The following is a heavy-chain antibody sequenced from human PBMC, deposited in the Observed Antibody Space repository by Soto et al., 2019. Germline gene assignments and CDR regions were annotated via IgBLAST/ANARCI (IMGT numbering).Heavy chain of an antibody. Sequence: PGGSLRLSCEASGFTFSDYVMNWVRQGPGKGLEWVSTIGRGDDKYYADSVKGRFTISRDTSKNTLFLQMNSLRAEDTAVYYCARDPHGDSSGLHDAFDIWGQGTMVTVSS. D-gene: IGHD6-19*01. CDR2: IGRGDDK. J-gene: IGHJ3*02. V-gene: IGHV3-23*01. CDR1: GFTFSDYV. CDR3: ARDPHGDSSGLHDAFDI.